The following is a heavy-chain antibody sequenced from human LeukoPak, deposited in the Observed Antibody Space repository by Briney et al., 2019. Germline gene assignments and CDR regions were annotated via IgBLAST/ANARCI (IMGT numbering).Heavy chain of an antibody. CDR1: GYSLSELT. J-gene: IGHJ4*02. V-gene: IGHV1-24*01. CDR2: FDPGMAET. D-gene: IGHD4-17*01. CDR3: APGHEYGLLDN. Sequence: GASVKVSCKVSGYSLSELTMHWVRHAPGKGLEWMGGFDPGMAETIYAEKFQGRITMTEDTSTDTAYMELSSLRSEDTAVYYCAPGHEYGLLDNWGQGTLVTVSS.